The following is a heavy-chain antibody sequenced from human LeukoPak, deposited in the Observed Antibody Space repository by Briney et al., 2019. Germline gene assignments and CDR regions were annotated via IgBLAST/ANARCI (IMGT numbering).Heavy chain of an antibody. D-gene: IGHD3-10*01. CDR3: ARVTTMVRGAYPYYFDY. V-gene: IGHV4-59*01. CDR2: MYYSGST. J-gene: IGHJ4*02. Sequence: SETLSLTCTVSGGPISSYYWSWIRQPPGKGLEWIGYMYYSGSTNYNPSLKSRVPISVDTSKNQFSLKLSAVTAADTAVYYCARVTTMVRGAYPYYFDYWGQGTLVNVSS. CDR1: GGPISSYY.